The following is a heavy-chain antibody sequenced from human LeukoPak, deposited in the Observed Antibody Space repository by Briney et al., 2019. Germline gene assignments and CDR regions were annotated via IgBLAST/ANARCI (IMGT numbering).Heavy chain of an antibody. Sequence: SETLSLTCTVSGGSISSYYWSWIRQPPGKGLEWIGYIYYSGSTNYNPSLKSRVTISVDTSKNQFSLKLSSVTAADTVVYYCARGLSKITMVRGVIITKIPNWGQGTLVTVSS. D-gene: IGHD3-10*01. CDR3: ARGLSKITMVRGVIITKIPN. V-gene: IGHV4-59*08. CDR2: IYYSGST. CDR1: GGSISSYY. J-gene: IGHJ4*02.